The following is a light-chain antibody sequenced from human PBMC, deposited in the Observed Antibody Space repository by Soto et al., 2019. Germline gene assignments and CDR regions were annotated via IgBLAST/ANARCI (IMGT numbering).Light chain of an antibody. CDR3: SSYTSTSTRV. V-gene: IGLV2-14*01. CDR1: SRDVGGYNY. CDR2: EVS. Sequence: QSVLTQPAFVSGSPGQSITISCTWTSRDVGGYNYVSWYQHPPGKAPKLMISEVSNRPSGVSNRFSGSKSGNTASLTISGLQVEDEADYYCSSYTSTSTRVFGTGTKVTVL. J-gene: IGLJ1*01.